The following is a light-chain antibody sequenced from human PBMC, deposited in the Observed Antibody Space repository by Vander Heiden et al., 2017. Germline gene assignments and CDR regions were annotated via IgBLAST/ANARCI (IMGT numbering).Light chain of an antibody. CDR2: GKN. CDR3: NSRDSSGNHVV. J-gene: IGLJ2*01. Sequence: SSELPPDPAVSVALGQTVRITCQGDIPRSYYASWYQQKPGQAPVLVIYGKNSRPSGIPDRFSGCSSGNTASWTITGAQAEDEADYYCNSRDSSGNHVVFGGGTKLTVL. CDR1: IPRSYY. V-gene: IGLV3-19*01.